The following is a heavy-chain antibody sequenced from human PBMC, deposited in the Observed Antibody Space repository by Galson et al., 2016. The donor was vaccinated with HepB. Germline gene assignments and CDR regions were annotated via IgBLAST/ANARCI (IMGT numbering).Heavy chain of an antibody. Sequence: SVKVSCKVSGHMFSDLAIHWVRQAPGKGLEWMGGFDVEDDEIVYGRNFQGRVTLTEDTSTDTAYMELIRLRSDDTAVYYCARGLLLEPGALDIWGQGTMVTVSA. J-gene: IGHJ3*02. CDR2: FDVEDDEI. CDR1: GHMFSDLA. V-gene: IGHV1-24*01. D-gene: IGHD3-3*01. CDR3: ARGLLLEPGALDI.